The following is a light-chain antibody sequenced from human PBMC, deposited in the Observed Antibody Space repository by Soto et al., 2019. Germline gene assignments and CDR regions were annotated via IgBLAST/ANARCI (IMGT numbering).Light chain of an antibody. CDR1: RNINRK. CDR3: QQYYEYPPLI. J-gene: IGKJ4*01. V-gene: IGKV3-15*01. CDR2: GAS. Sequence: EIVMTQSPATLSVSPGERATLSCRASRNINRKLAWYQQKPGQAPRLLISGASTRATGIPARFSGSGSGTELTLNISSLQSEDFSVYYCQQYYEYPPLICGGGTKVEIK.